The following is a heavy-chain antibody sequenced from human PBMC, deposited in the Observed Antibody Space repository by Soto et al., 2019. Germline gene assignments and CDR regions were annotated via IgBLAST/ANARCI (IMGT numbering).Heavy chain of an antibody. Sequence: SSVKVSCKASGGTFSSYAISWVRQAPGQGLEWMGGIIPIFGTANYAQKFQGRVTITADAYTGTAYMELSSLRSEDTAVYYCASGRSPGIAAVGIFDYWGQGTLVTVS. J-gene: IGHJ4*02. CDR3: ASGRSPGIAAVGIFDY. CDR1: GGTFSSYA. V-gene: IGHV1-69*13. D-gene: IGHD6-13*01. CDR2: IIPIFGTA.